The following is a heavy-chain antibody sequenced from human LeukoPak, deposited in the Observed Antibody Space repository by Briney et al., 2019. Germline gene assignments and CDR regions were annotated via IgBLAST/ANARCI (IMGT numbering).Heavy chain of an antibody. J-gene: IGHJ4*02. V-gene: IGHV4-34*01. CDR1: GGSFSGYY. CDR3: ARLYGSGNY. D-gene: IGHD3-10*01. CDR2: INHSGST. Sequence: PSETLSLTCAVYGGSFSGYYWSWIRQPPGKGLEWIGEINHSGSTNYNPSLESRVTISVDTSKNQFSLKLSSVTAADTAVYYCARLYGSGNYWGQGTLVTVSS.